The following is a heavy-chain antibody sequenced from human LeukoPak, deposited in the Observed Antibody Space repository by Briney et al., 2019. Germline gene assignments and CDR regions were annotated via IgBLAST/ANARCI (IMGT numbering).Heavy chain of an antibody. Sequence: SETLSLTCTVSGGSMNSHHWSWIRQPPGKGLEWIGYMLDTVTTKNNPSLKSRFTLSADTSKNQFSLRPTSVTAADTAVYYCATIKRGDVFGYFDFWGQGILVTVSS. J-gene: IGHJ4*02. CDR2: MLDTVTT. CDR1: GGSMNSHH. V-gene: IGHV4-59*11. CDR3: ATIKRGDVFGYFDF. D-gene: IGHD3-16*01.